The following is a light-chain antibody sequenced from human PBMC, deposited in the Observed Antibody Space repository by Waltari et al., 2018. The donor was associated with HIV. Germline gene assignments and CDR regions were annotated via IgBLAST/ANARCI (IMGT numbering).Light chain of an antibody. J-gene: IGLJ3*02. V-gene: IGLV2-23*02. CDR3: CSYAGSRTWV. Sequence: QSALTQPASVSGSPGQAITISCTGTSSAIGGYNYVSWYQQHPGKAPKLMIYDVSKRPSGVSNRFSGSKSGNTASLTISGLQAEDETDYYCCSYAGSRTWVFGGGTKLTVL. CDR2: DVS. CDR1: SSAIGGYNY.